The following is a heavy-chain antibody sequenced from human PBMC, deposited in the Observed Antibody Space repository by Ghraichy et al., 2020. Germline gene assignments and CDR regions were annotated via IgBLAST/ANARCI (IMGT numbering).Heavy chain of an antibody. J-gene: IGHJ4*02. CDR1: GFTFSSYS. D-gene: IGHD6-6*01. CDR3: AREGGTTIAARPNY. V-gene: IGHV3-21*01. Sequence: GGSLRLSCAASGFTFSSYSMNWVRQAPGKGLEWVSSISSSSSYIYYADSVKGRFTISRDNAKNSLYLQMNSLRAEDTAVYYCAREGGTTIAARPNYWGQGTLVTVSS. CDR2: ISSSSSYI.